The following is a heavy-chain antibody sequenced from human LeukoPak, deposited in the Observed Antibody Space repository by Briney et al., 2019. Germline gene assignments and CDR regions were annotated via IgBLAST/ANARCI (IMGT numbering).Heavy chain of an antibody. CDR2: IYYSGST. V-gene: IGHV4-39*01. J-gene: IGHJ4*02. CDR3: ARQPYYGSGSYYDY. D-gene: IGHD3-10*01. Sequence: SETLSLTCTVSGGSISSSSYYWGWIRQPPGKGLEWIGSIYYSGSTYYNPSLKSRVTISVDTSKNQFSLKLSSVIAADTAVYYCARQPYYGSGSYYDYWGQRTLVTLSS. CDR1: GGSISSSSYY.